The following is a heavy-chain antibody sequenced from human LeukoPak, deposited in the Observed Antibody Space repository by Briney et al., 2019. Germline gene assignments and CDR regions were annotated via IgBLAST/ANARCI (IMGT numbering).Heavy chain of an antibody. D-gene: IGHD4-17*01. CDR3: ARTNGDYSAFDI. Sequence: ASVKVSCKASGYTFTGYYMHWVRQGPGQGLEWMGRINPNSGGTNNAQKFQGSVTITRDTSISTAYVELSRLRSDDTAVYSCARTNGDYSAFDICGQGKMATVSS. J-gene: IGHJ3*02. CDR2: INPNSGGT. CDR1: GYTFTGYY. V-gene: IGHV1-2*06.